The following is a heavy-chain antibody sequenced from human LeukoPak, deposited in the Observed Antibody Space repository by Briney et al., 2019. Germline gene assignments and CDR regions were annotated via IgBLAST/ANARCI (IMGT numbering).Heavy chain of an antibody. CDR2: ISGSGGST. D-gene: IGHD2-15*01. CDR3: ATRYCSGGSCYAFDY. CDR1: GFTFSSYA. Sequence: PGGSLRLSCAASGFTFSSYAMSWVRQAPGKGLEWVSSISGSGGSTYCADSVKGRFTISRDNSKNTLYLQTNSLRAEDTAVYYCATRYCSGGSCYAFDYWGQGTLVTVSS. V-gene: IGHV3-23*01. J-gene: IGHJ4*02.